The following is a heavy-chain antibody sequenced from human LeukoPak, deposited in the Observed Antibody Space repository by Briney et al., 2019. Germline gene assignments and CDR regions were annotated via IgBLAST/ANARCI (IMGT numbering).Heavy chain of an antibody. D-gene: IGHD6-13*01. CDR1: GGTFSSYT. Sequence: SVKVSCKASGGTFSSYTISWVRQAPGQGLEWMGRIIPIFGTADYAQKFQGRVTINTDKSTSTAYMELSTLRSDDTAVYYCARERPPGDSSNWFLEGYFDIWGQGTLVTVSS. J-gene: IGHJ4*02. CDR3: ARERPPGDSSNWFLEGYFDI. V-gene: IGHV1-69*08. CDR2: IIPIFGTA.